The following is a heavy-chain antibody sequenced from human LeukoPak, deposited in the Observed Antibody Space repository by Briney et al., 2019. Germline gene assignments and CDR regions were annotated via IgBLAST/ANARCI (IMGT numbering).Heavy chain of an antibody. J-gene: IGHJ5*02. Sequence: GGSLRLSCAASGFTFTSYGIHWVRQAPGKGLEWVAFIRYGGSDEHYADSVKGRFTISRDISKNTVYLQMNSLRIEDTAVYYCAKEGFDPWGQGTLVTVSS. CDR3: AKEGFDP. CDR1: GFTFTSYG. CDR2: IRYGGSDE. V-gene: IGHV3-30*02.